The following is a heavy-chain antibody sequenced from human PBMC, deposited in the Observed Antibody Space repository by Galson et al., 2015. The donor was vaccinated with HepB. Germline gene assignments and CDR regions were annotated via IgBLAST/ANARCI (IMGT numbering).Heavy chain of an antibody. D-gene: IGHD3-22*01. CDR1: GFTFSSYG. Sequence: SLRLSCAASGFTFSSYGMHWVRQAPGKGLEWVAVISYDGSNKYYADSVKGRFTISRDNSKNTLYLQMNSLRAEDTAVYYCAKDNHNYYDSSGYGGYFDYWGQGTLVTVSS. J-gene: IGHJ4*02. V-gene: IGHV3-30*18. CDR3: AKDNHNYYDSSGYGGYFDY. CDR2: ISYDGSNK.